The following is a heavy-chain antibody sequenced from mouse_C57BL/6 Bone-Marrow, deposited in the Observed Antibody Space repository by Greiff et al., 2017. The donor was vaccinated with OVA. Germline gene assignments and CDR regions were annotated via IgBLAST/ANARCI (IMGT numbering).Heavy chain of an antibody. D-gene: IGHD3-3*01. CDR1: GYTFTSYW. CDR3: AREGDPYFDY. J-gene: IGHJ2*01. CDR2: IDPSDSYT. Sequence: QVQRQQPGAELVKPGASVKLSCKASGYTFTSYWMQWVKQRPGQGLEWIGEIDPSDSYTNYNQKFKGKATLTVDTSSSTAYMQLSSLTSEDSAVYYCAREGDPYFDYWGQGTTLTVSS. V-gene: IGHV1-50*01.